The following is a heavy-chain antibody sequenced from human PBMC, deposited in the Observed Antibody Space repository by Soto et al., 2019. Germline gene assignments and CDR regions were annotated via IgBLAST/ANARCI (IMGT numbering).Heavy chain of an antibody. V-gene: IGHV3-23*01. J-gene: IGHJ4*02. CDR2: IRETGNT. D-gene: IGHD1-26*01. CDR3: AKQQMGVIRALDY. Sequence: EVQILQSGGGLEQPGGSLGLSCAASGFTFSNYAMSWIRQAPGKGLEWVSTIRETGNTYYADSVRGRFATSRDNSENTLYLQMSSLRAEDTAVYYCAKQQMGVIRALDYWGQGTLVTVSS. CDR1: GFTFSNYA.